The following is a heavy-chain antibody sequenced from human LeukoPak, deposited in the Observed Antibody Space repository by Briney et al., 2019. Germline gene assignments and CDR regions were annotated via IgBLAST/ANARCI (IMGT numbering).Heavy chain of an antibody. Sequence: SETLSLTCAVYGGSFSGYYWSWIRQPPGKGLEWIGYIYYSGSTYYNPSLKSRVTISVDTSKNQFSLKLSSVTAADTAVYYCATGYYYDSSGYYLRDYWGQGTLVTVSS. D-gene: IGHD3-22*01. CDR3: ATGYYYDSSGYYLRDY. J-gene: IGHJ4*02. V-gene: IGHV4-59*06. CDR2: IYYSGST. CDR1: GGSFSGYY.